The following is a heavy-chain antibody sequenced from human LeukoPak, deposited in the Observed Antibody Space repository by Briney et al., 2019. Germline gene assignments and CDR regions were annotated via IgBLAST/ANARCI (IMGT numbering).Heavy chain of an antibody. D-gene: IGHD2-15*01. J-gene: IGHJ3*02. CDR1: GGTFSSYA. V-gene: IGHV1-69*01. CDR2: IIPIFGTA. CDR3: ARAPRYCSGGSCYLDAFDI. Sequence: SVKVSCKASGGTFSSYAISWVRQAPGQGLEWMGGIIPIFGTANYAQKFQGRVTITAYESTSTAYMELSSLRSEDTAVYYCARAPRYCSGGSCYLDAFDIWGQGTMVTVSS.